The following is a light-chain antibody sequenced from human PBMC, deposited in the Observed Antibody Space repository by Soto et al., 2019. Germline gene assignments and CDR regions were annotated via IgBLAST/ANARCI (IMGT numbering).Light chain of an antibody. CDR1: QSITIY. CDR3: QQTYTAPRT. CDR2: CAS. V-gene: IGKV1-39*01. J-gene: IGKJ1*01. Sequence: DIQMTQSPSSLSASVGDRVTITCRASQSITIYLNWYQQQPGKAPRLLIYCASTLQTVVPSRFSGSGSMTDCTLTMSDLKPEDFATYYCQQTYTAPRTFGQGTKV.